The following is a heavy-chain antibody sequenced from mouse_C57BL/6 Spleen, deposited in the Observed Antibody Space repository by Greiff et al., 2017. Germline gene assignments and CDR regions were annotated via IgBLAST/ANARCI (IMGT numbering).Heavy chain of an antibody. D-gene: IGHD1-2*01. V-gene: IGHV1-81*01. CDR2: IYPRSGNT. J-gene: IGHJ4*01. CDR3: AGSTAENYAMDY. CDR1: GYTFTSYG. Sequence: QVQLQQSGAELARPGASVKLSCKASGYTFTSYGISWVKQRTGQGLEWIGEIYPRSGNTYYNEKFKGKATLTADKSSSTAYMELRSLTSEDSAVXFCAGSTAENYAMDYWGQGTSVTVSS.